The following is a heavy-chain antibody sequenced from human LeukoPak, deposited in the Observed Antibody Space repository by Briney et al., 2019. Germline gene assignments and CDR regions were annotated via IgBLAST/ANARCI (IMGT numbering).Heavy chain of an antibody. Sequence: SETLSLTCAVYGGSFSGYYWSWIRQPPGKGLEWIGEINHSGSTNYNPSLKSRVTISVDTSKNQFSLKLSSVTAADTAVYYCARDSGYYDILTGYYSAEYNWFDPWGQGTLVTVSS. J-gene: IGHJ5*02. CDR3: ARDSGYYDILTGYYSAEYNWFDP. D-gene: IGHD3-9*01. V-gene: IGHV4-34*01. CDR2: INHSGST. CDR1: GGSFSGYY.